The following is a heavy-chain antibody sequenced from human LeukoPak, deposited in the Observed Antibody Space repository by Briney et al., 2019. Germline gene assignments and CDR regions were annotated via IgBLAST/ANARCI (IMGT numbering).Heavy chain of an antibody. CDR3: ARGGYSFDY. CDR1: GFTFSSYA. Sequence: GGSLRLSCAASGFTFSSYAMSWVRQAPGKGLEWVSAISDNGDSTCYADSVKGRFAISRDNSKNTLYLQMNSLRAEDTAVYYCARGGYSFDYLGQGTLVTVSS. J-gene: IGHJ4*02. V-gene: IGHV3-23*01. CDR2: ISDNGDST. D-gene: IGHD5-12*01.